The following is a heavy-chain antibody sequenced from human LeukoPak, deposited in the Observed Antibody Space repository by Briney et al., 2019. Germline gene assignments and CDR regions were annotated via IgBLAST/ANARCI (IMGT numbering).Heavy chain of an antibody. J-gene: IGHJ5*02. CDR3: ARHATGSYSVPWLDP. V-gene: IGHV4-59*08. CDR1: GGSISSHY. D-gene: IGHD3-10*01. CDR2: ISDSGSN. Sequence: ASETLSLTCTVSGGSISSHYWSWIRQPPGKGLEWIGYISDSGSNVYNPSLKSRVTILGDTSKNQLSLKLSSVTAADTAVYYCARHATGSYSVPWLDPWGQGTLVIVSS.